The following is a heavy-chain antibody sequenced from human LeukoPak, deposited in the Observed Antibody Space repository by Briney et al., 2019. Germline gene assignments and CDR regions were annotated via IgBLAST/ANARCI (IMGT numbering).Heavy chain of an antibody. CDR1: GGSFSGYY. J-gene: IGHJ6*03. CDR2: INHSGST. V-gene: IGHV4-34*01. Sequence: SETLSLTCAAYGGSFSGYYWSWIRQPPGKGLEWIGEINHSGSTNYNPSLKSRVTISVDTSKNQFSLKLSSVTAADTAVYYCASSSIAARPAHYYYYMDVWGKGTTVTVSS. D-gene: IGHD6-6*01. CDR3: ASSSIAARPAHYYYYMDV.